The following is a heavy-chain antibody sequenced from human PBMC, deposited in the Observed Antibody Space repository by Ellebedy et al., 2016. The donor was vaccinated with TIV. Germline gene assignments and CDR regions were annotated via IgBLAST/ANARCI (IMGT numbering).Heavy chain of an antibody. Sequence: AASVKVSCKASGYNFTSYYMNWVRQAPGQGLEWMGWINPDTGDTNYAQKFQGRVTMTRDTSISTAYMELSRLKSDDTAVYYCATLTSMVDYWGQGSLVTVSS. CDR1: GYNFTSYY. D-gene: IGHD5-18*01. V-gene: IGHV1-2*02. J-gene: IGHJ4*02. CDR2: INPDTGDT. CDR3: ATLTSMVDY.